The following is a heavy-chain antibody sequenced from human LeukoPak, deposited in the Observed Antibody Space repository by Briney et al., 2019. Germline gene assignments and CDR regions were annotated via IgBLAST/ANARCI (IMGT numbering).Heavy chain of an antibody. Sequence: PGGSLRLSCAASGFTVSSNYMSWVRQAPGKGLEWASIIYSGGSTYYAESVKGRFTISRDNSKNTLYLQMNSLRAEDTAVYYCARAPTYYYDSSDYYYFDYWGRGTLVTVSS. J-gene: IGHJ4*02. D-gene: IGHD3-22*01. CDR2: IYSGGST. CDR3: ARAPTYYYDSSDYYYFDY. V-gene: IGHV3-53*01. CDR1: GFTVSSNY.